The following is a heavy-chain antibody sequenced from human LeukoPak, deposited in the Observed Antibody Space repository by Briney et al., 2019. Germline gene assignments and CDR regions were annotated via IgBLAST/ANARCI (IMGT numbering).Heavy chain of an antibody. CDR3: ARDGIAVAGDYYGMDV. CDR1: GYTFTSYY. V-gene: IGHV1-46*01. Sequence: ASVKVSCKASGYTFTSYYMHWVRQAPGQGLEWMGIINPSGGSTSYAQKFQGRVTMTRDTSTSTVYMELSSLRSEDTAVYYCARDGIAVAGDYYGMDVWGQGTRVTVSS. CDR2: INPSGGST. J-gene: IGHJ6*02. D-gene: IGHD6-19*01.